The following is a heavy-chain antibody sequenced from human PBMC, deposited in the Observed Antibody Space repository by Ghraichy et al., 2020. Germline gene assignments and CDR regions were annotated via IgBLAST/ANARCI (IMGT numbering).Heavy chain of an antibody. Sequence: GGSLRLSCAASGFTFSSYYMTWVRQAPGKGLEWVSAISSSGTSTYYADSVKGQFTISRDNSKNTLYLQVNSLRAEDTAVYYCAKFLLGSYCYFDLWGRGTLVNVSS. V-gene: IGHV3-23*01. CDR1: GFTFSSYY. J-gene: IGHJ2*01. D-gene: IGHD3-16*01. CDR2: ISSSGTST. CDR3: AKFLLGSYCYFDL.